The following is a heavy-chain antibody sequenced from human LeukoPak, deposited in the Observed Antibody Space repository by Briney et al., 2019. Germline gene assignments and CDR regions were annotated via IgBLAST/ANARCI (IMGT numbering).Heavy chain of an antibody. V-gene: IGHV1-2*02. CDR3: ARDRAGYYYDWDY. J-gene: IGHJ4*02. Sequence: GASVKVSCKASGYTFTGYHMHWVRQAPGQGLEWMGWINPNSGGTNYAQKFQGRVTMTRDTSISTAYMELSRLRSDDTAVYYCARDRAGYYYDWDYWGQGTLVTVSS. CDR1: GYTFTGYH. D-gene: IGHD3-22*01. CDR2: INPNSGGT.